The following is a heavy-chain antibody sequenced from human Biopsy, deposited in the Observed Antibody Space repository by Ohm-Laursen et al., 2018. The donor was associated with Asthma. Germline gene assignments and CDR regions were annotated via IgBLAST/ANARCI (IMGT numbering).Heavy chain of an antibody. D-gene: IGHD6-6*01. J-gene: IGHJ4*02. CDR1: GFTFHNYV. CDR3: ARGKTWGRSYYFDY. CDR2: IFFDGSNK. V-gene: IGHV3-30-3*01. Sequence: SLRLSCAASGFTFHNYVMHWVRQAPGKGLEGMAGIFFDGSNKYYADSVKGRFTISRDNSKDKLYLQVNSLRGADSAVYYCARGKTWGRSYYFDYWGQGTLVTVSS.